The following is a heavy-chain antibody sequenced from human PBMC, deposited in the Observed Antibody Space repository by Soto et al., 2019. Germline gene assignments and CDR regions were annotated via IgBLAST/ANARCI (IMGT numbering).Heavy chain of an antibody. Sequence: ASVKVSCKASGYTFTRYDINWVRQATGQGLEWMGWMNPNSGNTGYAQKFRGRVTMTRNTSISTAYMELSSLRSEDTAVYYCARERTGTTSMDVWGQGTTVTVSS. D-gene: IGHD1-1*01. V-gene: IGHV1-8*01. CDR2: MNPNSGNT. CDR1: GYTFTRYD. CDR3: ARERTGTTSMDV. J-gene: IGHJ6*02.